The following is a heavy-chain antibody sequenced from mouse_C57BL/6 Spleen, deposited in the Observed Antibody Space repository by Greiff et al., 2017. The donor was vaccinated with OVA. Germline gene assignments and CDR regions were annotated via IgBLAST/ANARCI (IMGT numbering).Heavy chain of an antibody. CDR3: ARSPIYYGSSYGYFDV. Sequence: VQLQQSGPELVKPGASVKISCKASGYAFSSSWMNWVKQRPGKGLEWIGRIYPGDGDTNYNGKFKGKATLTADKSSSTAYMQLSSLTSEDSAVYFCARSPIYYGSSYGYFDVWGTGTTVTVSS. V-gene: IGHV1-82*01. CDR1: GYAFSSSW. CDR2: IYPGDGDT. D-gene: IGHD1-1*01. J-gene: IGHJ1*03.